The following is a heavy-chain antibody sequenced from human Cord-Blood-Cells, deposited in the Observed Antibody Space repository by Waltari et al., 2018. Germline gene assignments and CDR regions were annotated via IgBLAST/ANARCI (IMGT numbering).Heavy chain of an antibody. Sequence: QVQLQQWGAGLLKPSETLTLTCAVYGGSFRGYYWSWIRQPPGKGLEWIGEINHSGSTNYNPSLKSRVTISVDTSKNQFSLKLSSVTAADTAVYYCAAGDAFDIWGQGTMVTVSS. J-gene: IGHJ3*02. CDR3: AAGDAFDI. V-gene: IGHV4-34*01. CDR2: INHSGST. D-gene: IGHD6-13*01. CDR1: GGSFRGYY.